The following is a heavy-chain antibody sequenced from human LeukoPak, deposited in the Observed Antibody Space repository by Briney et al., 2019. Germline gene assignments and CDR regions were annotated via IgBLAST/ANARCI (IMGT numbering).Heavy chain of an antibody. Sequence: ASVKVSCKASGYTFTSYGISWARQAPGQGLEWMGWISAYNGNTNYAQKLQGRVTMTTDTYTSTAYMELRSLRSDDTAVYYCARATNLCSGGSCYSWDYYYYMDVWGKGTTVTVSS. CDR3: ARATNLCSGGSCYSWDYYYYMDV. CDR1: GYTFTSYG. D-gene: IGHD2-15*01. V-gene: IGHV1-18*01. J-gene: IGHJ6*03. CDR2: ISAYNGNT.